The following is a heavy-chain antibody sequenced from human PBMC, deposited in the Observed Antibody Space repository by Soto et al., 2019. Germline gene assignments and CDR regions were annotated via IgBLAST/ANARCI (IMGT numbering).Heavy chain of an antibody. CDR2: IGGNSENT. CDR1: GFTLSTYS. CDR3: AKGRPEDL. J-gene: IGHJ5*02. Sequence: GGSLRLSCVASGFTLSTYSMGWVRQAPGKGLEWLSTIGGNSENTYFADSVKGRFTISRDNSKNTLYLQMSSLRAEDTALYYCAKGRPEDLWGQGTLVTVSS. V-gene: IGHV3-23*01. D-gene: IGHD6-6*01.